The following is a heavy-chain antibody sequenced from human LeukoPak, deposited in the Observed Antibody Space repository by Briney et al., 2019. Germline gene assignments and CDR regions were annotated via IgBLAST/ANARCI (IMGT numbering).Heavy chain of an antibody. J-gene: IGHJ4*02. D-gene: IGHD1-26*01. CDR1: GFTFSSSA. CDR3: AREGSSGSYRRYYFDY. V-gene: IGHV3-23*01. Sequence: SGGSLRLSCAASGFTFSSSAMSWVRQAPGKGLEWVSSISGSGGSTYYADSVKGRFTISRDNSKNTLYLQMNSLRAEDTAVYYCAREGSSGSYRRYYFDYWGQGTLVTVSS. CDR2: ISGSGGST.